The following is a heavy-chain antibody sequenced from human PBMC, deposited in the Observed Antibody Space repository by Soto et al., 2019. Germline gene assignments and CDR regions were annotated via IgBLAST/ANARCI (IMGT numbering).Heavy chain of an antibody. CDR1: GFTFSNYG. CDR3: AKLDEGGLQYAYYAMDV. V-gene: IGHV3-30*18. J-gene: IGHJ6*02. Sequence: LRLSCVASGFTFSNYGMHWVRQAPGKGLEWVAVISYDGSNKYYADSVRGRFTISRDNSKNTLYLQMTSLRTEDTALYYCAKLDEGGLQYAYYAMDVWGQGTTVTVSS. CDR2: ISYDGSNK. D-gene: IGHD2-15*01.